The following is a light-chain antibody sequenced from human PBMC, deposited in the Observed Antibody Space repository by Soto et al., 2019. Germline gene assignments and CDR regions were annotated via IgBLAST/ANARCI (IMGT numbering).Light chain of an antibody. CDR2: GAS. CDR1: QSVSSSY. V-gene: IGKV3-20*01. J-gene: IGKJ1*01. CDR3: QQYGSSPPWT. Sequence: EIVLTQSPGTLSLSPGERATLSCRASQSVSSSYLAWYQQKPGQAPRLLISGASSRATGIPDRFSGRGSGTGFILTISRLEPEDFAVYFCQQYGSSPPWTFGQGTKVEI.